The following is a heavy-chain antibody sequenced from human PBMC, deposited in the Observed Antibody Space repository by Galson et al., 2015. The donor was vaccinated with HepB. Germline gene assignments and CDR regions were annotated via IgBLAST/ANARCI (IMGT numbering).Heavy chain of an antibody. CDR3: ARRGLHSGDWDQGWFDS. J-gene: IGHJ5*01. V-gene: IGHV2-5*02. CDR2: IYWDDDK. D-gene: IGHD2-21*02. CDR1: GFSLSTSGVG. Sequence: PALVKPTQTLTLTCSFSGFSLSTSGVGVGWLRQPPGKALECLALIYWDDDKRYNPSLKSRLTIIKDTSNSQVVLIMTNMDPPDTATYYCARRGLHSGDWDQGWFDSWGPGTRVTVSS.